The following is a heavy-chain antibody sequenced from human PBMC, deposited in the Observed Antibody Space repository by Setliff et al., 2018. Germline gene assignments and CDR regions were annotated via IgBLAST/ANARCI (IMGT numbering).Heavy chain of an antibody. CDR3: ARVTGVTTFGVIMKDFEF. V-gene: IGHV1-18*01. CDR1: GYTFTSYS. J-gene: IGHJ4*02. D-gene: IGHD3-3*01. CDR2: ISGYSGDT. Sequence: ASVKVSCKASGYTFTSYSITWVRQAPGRGLEWLGWISGYSGDTSYAQKFQDRVTLTTDTSTSTAYMEMRSLTSDDTAVYYCARVTGVTTFGVIMKDFEFWGQGTRVTVS.